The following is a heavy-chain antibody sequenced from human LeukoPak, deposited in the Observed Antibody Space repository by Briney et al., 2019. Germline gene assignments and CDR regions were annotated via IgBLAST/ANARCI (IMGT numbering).Heavy chain of an antibody. V-gene: IGHV3-30*04. CDR2: ISYDGSNK. Sequence: GRSLRLSCAPSGFTFSTYAMHWVRQAPGKGLEWVAVISYDGSNKYYADSVKGRFTISRDNSKNTLFLQMNSLRAEDTAVYYCAKDTGQYYYGSGSFHWGQGTLVTVSS. D-gene: IGHD3-10*01. CDR1: GFTFSTYA. J-gene: IGHJ4*02. CDR3: AKDTGQYYYGSGSFH.